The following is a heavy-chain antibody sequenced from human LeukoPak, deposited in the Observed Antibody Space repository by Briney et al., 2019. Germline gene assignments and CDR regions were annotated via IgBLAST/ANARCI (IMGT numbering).Heavy chain of an antibody. Sequence: GSLRLSCAASGFTFSNAWMSWVRQAPGKGLEWIGEINHSGSTNYNPSLKSRVTISVDTSKNQFSLKLSSVTAADTAVYYCARGHPMLGYQTWGQGTLVTVSS. CDR2: INHSGST. J-gene: IGHJ5*02. V-gene: IGHV4-34*01. CDR1: GFTFSNAW. CDR3: ARGHPMLGYQT. D-gene: IGHD2-2*01.